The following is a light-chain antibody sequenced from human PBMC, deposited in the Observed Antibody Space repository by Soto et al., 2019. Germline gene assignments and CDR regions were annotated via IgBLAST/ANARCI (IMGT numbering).Light chain of an antibody. CDR1: QSISSW. J-gene: IGKJ4*01. V-gene: IGKV1-5*03. CDR3: QQYNSYPLT. Sequence: DIQMTQSPSTLSASVGDRVTITCRASQSISSWLAWYQQKPGKAPNLLIYKASSLESGVPSRFIGSRSGTEFTLTISSLQPDDFATYYCQQYNSYPLTFGGGTKVEIK. CDR2: KAS.